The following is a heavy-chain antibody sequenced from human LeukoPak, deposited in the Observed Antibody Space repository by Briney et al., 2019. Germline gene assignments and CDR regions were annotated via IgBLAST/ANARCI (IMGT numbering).Heavy chain of an antibody. CDR2: INHSGST. V-gene: IGHV4-34*01. J-gene: IGHJ4*02. CDR3: ARGPGAAYY. CDR1: GGSFGGYS. Sequence: SETLSLTCAVYGGSFGGYSWYWIRQPPGKGLEWIWEINHSGSTNYNPSLKSRVTISVDTSKNQFSLKLSSVTAADTAVYYCARGPGAAYYWGQGTLVTVSS. D-gene: IGHD1-26*01.